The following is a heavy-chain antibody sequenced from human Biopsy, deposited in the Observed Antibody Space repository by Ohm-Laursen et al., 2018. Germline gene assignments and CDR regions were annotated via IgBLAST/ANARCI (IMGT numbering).Heavy chain of an antibody. J-gene: IGHJ6*02. CDR3: ARESPLRMGVCGAIRCFKEVFGMDV. CDR1: GYNFGNYY. V-gene: IGHV1-46*01. Sequence: SVKVSCKASGYNFGNYYINWVRKVPGQGLEWLGVVNPVAEATMYAQKFQDRITLTRDASTNTVYMDLTSLTSEDTAVYYCARESPLRMGVCGAIRCFKEVFGMDVWGQGTTVIVSS. D-gene: IGHD2-21*01. CDR2: VNPVAEAT.